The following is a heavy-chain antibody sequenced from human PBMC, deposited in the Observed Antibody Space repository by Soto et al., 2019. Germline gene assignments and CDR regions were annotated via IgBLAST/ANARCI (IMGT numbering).Heavy chain of an antibody. Sequence: QVQLVQSGAEVKKPGASVKVSCKVSGYTLTELSMHWVRQAPGKGLEWMGGFDPEDGETIYAQKFQGRVTMAEDTSTDKAYMELSSLRSEDTAVYYCASDRPIGTMVRGVISYDYCGMDVWGQGTTVTVSS. D-gene: IGHD3-10*01. CDR1: GYTLTELS. V-gene: IGHV1-24*01. CDR3: ASDRPIGTMVRGVISYDYCGMDV. CDR2: FDPEDGET. J-gene: IGHJ6*02.